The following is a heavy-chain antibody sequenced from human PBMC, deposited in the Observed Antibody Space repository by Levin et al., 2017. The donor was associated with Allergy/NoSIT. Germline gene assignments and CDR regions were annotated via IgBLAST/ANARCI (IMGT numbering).Heavy chain of an antibody. V-gene: IGHV4-31*03. CDR2: IYYSGST. CDR1: GGSISSGGYY. J-gene: IGHJ5*02. D-gene: IGHD6-6*01. CDR3: ALSSIAALSWFDP. Sequence: PSETLSLTCTVSGGSISSGGYYWSWIRQHPGKGLEWIGYIYYSGSTYYNPSLKSRVTISVDTSKNQFSLKLSSVTAADTAVYYCALSSIAALSWFDPWGQGTLVTVSS.